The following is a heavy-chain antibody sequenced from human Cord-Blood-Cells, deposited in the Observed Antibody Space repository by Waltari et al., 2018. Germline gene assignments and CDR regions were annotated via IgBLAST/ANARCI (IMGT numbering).Heavy chain of an antibody. J-gene: IGHJ4*02. V-gene: IGHV4-34*01. D-gene: IGHD3-3*01. Sequence: QVQLQQWGAGLLTPSETLSLTCAVYGGSFSGYYWSWIRKPPGKGLEWIGEINHSGSTNYNPSLKSRVTISVDTSKNQFSLKLSSVTAADTAVYYCARGGYDFWSGYYYFDYWGQGTLVTVSS. CDR3: ARGGYDFWSGYYYFDY. CDR1: GGSFSGYY. CDR2: INHSGST.